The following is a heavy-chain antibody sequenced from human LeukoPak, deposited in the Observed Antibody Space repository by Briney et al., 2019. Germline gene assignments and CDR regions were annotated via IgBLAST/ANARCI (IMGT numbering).Heavy chain of an antibody. CDR2: INHNGNT. D-gene: IGHD4-11*01. V-gene: IGHV4-38-2*02. CDR3: ARVRGRPYNFDY. J-gene: IGHJ4*02. Sequence: YPSETLSLTCTVSGYSISSGYYWGWIRQPPGKGLEWIGEINHNGNTNYNPSLKSRVTISVDTSKNQFSLKLNSVTAADTAVYYCARVRGRPYNFDYWGQGTLVTVSS. CDR1: GYSISSGYY.